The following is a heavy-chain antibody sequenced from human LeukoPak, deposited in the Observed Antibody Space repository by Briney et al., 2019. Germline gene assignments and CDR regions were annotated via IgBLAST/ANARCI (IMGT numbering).Heavy chain of an antibody. CDR1: GFNFTNYA. Sequence: GGSLRLSCKASGFNFTNYAMNWVRQAPGKGLEWVSSMSIIDDSIYYADSVKGRFTISRDNSKSALSLQMSSLRAEDTGVYYCAREGYTSDYAGAFDIWGQGSVVTVSS. D-gene: IGHD2-2*01. V-gene: IGHV3-23*01. CDR3: AREGYTSDYAGAFDI. CDR2: MSIIDDSI. J-gene: IGHJ3*02.